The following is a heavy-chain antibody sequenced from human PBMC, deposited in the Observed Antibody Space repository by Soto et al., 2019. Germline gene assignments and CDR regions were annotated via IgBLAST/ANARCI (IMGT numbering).Heavy chain of an antibody. V-gene: IGHV3-33*01. D-gene: IGHD6-13*01. CDR1: GFTCSSYG. CDR3: ARDMKEQLIMGWFDP. Sequence: QVQLVESGGGVVQPGRSLRLSCAASGFTCSSYGMHWVRQAPGKGLEWVAVIWYDGSNKYYADSVKGRFTISRDNSKNTLYLQMNSLRAEDTAVYYCARDMKEQLIMGWFDPWGQGTLVTVSS. CDR2: IWYDGSNK. J-gene: IGHJ5*02.